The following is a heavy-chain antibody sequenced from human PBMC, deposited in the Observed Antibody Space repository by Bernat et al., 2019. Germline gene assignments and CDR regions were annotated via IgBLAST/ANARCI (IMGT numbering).Heavy chain of an antibody. D-gene: IGHD3-3*01. CDR3: AKEYYDFWSGYSTFNWFDP. J-gene: IGHJ5*02. CDR1: GFTFSSYG. Sequence: QVQLVESGGGVVQPGRSLRLSCAASGFTFSSYGMHWVRQAPGKGLEWVAVISYDGSNKYYADSVKGRFTISRDNSKNTLCLQMNSLRAEDTAVYYCAKEYYDFWSGYSTFNWFDPWGQGTLVTVSS. V-gene: IGHV3-30*18. CDR2: ISYDGSNK.